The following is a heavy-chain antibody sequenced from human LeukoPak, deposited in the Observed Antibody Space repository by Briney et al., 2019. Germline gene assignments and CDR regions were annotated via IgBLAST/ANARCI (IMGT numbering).Heavy chain of an antibody. CDR3: ARDRIVGATPTLDY. J-gene: IGHJ4*02. CDR1: GFTVSSNY. D-gene: IGHD1-26*01. Sequence: HPGGSLRLSCAASGFTVSSNYMSWVRQAPGKGLEWVSVIYSGGSTYYADSVKGRFTISRDNSKNTLYLQMNSLRAEDTAVYYCARDRIVGATPTLDYWGQGTLVTVSS. V-gene: IGHV3-66*02. CDR2: IYSGGST.